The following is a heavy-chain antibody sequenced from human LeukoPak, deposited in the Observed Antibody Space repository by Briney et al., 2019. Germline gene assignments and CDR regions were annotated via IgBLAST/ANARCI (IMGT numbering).Heavy chain of an antibody. CDR1: GFTFSSYW. J-gene: IGHJ3*02. D-gene: IGHD2-2*01. CDR3: ARRIRVPAVRRGPVAFDI. Sequence: GGSLRLSCAASGFTFSSYWMHWVRQAPGKGLVWVSRINSDGSSTSYADSVKGRFTISRDNAKNTLYLQMNSLRAEDTAVYYCARRIRVPAVRRGPVAFDIWGQGTMVTVSS. CDR2: INSDGSST. V-gene: IGHV3-74*01.